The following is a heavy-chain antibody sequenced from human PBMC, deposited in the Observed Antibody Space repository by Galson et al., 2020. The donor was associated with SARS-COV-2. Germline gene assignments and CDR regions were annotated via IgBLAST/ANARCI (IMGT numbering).Heavy chain of an antibody. V-gene: IGHV1-24*01. J-gene: IGHJ6*02. CDR1: GYTLTELS. CDR3: ATVFYGGNSSGAPEDYYYYGMDV. CDR2: FDPEDGET. D-gene: IGHD4-17*01. Sequence: ASVKVSCNVSGYTLTELSMHWVRQAPGKGLEWMGGFDPEDGETIYAQKFQGRVTMTEDTSTDTAYMELSSLRSEDTAVYYCATVFYGGNSSGAPEDYYYYGMDVWGQGTTVTVSS.